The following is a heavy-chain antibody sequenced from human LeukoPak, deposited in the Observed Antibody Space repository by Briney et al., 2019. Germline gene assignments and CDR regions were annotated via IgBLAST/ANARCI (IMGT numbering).Heavy chain of an antibody. CDR2: VWYDGNKK. Sequence: PGGSLRLSCAASGFTFSSYGFHWVRQAPGKGLEWVAVVWYDGNKKYYADSVKGRFTVSKGNSKNTLYLQMNSLRAEDTAVYYCAIIPRAAAGPSARSPFHYWGQGTLVTVSS. CDR1: GFTFSSYG. D-gene: IGHD6-13*01. J-gene: IGHJ4*02. CDR3: AIIPRAAAGPSARSPFHY. V-gene: IGHV3-33*01.